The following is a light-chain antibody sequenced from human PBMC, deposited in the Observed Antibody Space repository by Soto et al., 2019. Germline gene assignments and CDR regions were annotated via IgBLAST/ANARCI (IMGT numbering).Light chain of an antibody. CDR2: GAS. Sequence: EVVMTQSPATLSVSPGERATLSCRASQSISSNLAWYQQKPGQAPRLLIYGASTRATAIPARFSASGSGTEFTLTISSLQSEDFAVYYCQQYNNWPFTFGPGTKVDIK. J-gene: IGKJ3*01. V-gene: IGKV3-15*01. CDR1: QSISSN. CDR3: QQYNNWPFT.